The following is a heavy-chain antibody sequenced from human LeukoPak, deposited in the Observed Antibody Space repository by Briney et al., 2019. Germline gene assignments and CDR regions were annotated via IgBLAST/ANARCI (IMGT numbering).Heavy chain of an antibody. CDR3: VRSFDY. V-gene: IGHV3-74*01. CDR2: VSPDGSNT. CDR1: GFTFSSYW. J-gene: IGHJ4*02. Sequence: PGGSLRLSCEASGFTFSSYWMHWVRQAPGKGLVWVSRVSPDGSNTGYADSVKGRFTISRDNAKNTLYLQMNSLRAEDTAVYYCVRSFDYWGQGTLVTVSS.